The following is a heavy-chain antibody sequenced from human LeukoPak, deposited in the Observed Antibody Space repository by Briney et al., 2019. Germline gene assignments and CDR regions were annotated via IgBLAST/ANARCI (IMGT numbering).Heavy chain of an antibody. D-gene: IGHD3-10*01. Sequence: ASVKVSCKASGYTFTDYYIHWVRETPGQGLEWMGWISPNSGGTHYAQMFQGRLTITRDTSISTAYMELSSLRSDDTALYYCARDGYFRSGSYFRRYFDSWGQGSLVTVSS. CDR3: ARDGYFRSGSYFRRYFDS. V-gene: IGHV1-2*02. CDR1: GYTFTDYY. CDR2: ISPNSGGT. J-gene: IGHJ4*02.